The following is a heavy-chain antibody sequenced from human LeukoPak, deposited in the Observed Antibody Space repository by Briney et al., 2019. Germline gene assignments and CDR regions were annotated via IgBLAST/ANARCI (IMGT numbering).Heavy chain of an antibody. V-gene: IGHV4-34*01. J-gene: IGHJ4*02. CDR2: INHSGST. CDR1: GGSFSGYY. Sequence: SETLSLTCAVSGGSFSGYYWSWIRQPPGKGLEWIGEINHSGSTNYNPSLKSRVTISVDTSKNQFSLKLSSVTAADTAVYYCARELIVATIKSGRFDYWGPRTLVTVSS. CDR3: ARELIVATIKSGRFDY. D-gene: IGHD5-12*01.